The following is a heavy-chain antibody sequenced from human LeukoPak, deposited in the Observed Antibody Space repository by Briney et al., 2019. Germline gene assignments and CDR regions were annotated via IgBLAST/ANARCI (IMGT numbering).Heavy chain of an antibody. V-gene: IGHV4-39*02. CDR3: AREVEYYDSSGYRPHAFDI. Sequence: SETLSLTCTVSGSSISISNYYWGWTRQPPGKGLEWFGSISYSGGTSYNPSLRSRVTISVDTSKNQFSLKLNSVTAADTAVYYCAREVEYYDSSGYRPHAFDIWGQGTVVTVSS. J-gene: IGHJ3*02. D-gene: IGHD3-22*01. CDR1: GSSISISNYY. CDR2: ISYSGGT.